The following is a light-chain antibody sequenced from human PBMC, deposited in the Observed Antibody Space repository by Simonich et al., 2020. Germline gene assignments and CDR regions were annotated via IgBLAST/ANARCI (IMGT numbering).Light chain of an antibody. CDR2: LKSDGSH. CDR1: SGHSSYA. J-gene: IGLJ2*01. CDR3: QTWGTGIQV. Sequence: QLVLTQSPSASASLGAPVKLTCTLSSGHSSYAIAWHQQQPEKGHRYLMKLKSDGSHSKGDGIPDRFSGSSSGAERYLTISSLQSEDEADYYCQTWGTGIQVFGGGTKLTVL. V-gene: IGLV4-69*01.